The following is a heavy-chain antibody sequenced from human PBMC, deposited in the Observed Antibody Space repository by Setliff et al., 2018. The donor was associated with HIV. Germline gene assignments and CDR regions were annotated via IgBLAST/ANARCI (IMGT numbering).Heavy chain of an antibody. Sequence: PSETLSLTCTVSGGSISSYYWSWIRQPPGKGLEWIGYIYYSGSTNYNPSLKSRVTISVDTSKNQFSLKLSSVTAADTAVYYCAREGGYYDSSGYPVGWFDPWGQGTLVT. CDR3: AREGGYYDSSGYPVGWFDP. D-gene: IGHD3-22*01. V-gene: IGHV4-59*01. CDR1: GGSISSYY. J-gene: IGHJ5*02. CDR2: IYYSGST.